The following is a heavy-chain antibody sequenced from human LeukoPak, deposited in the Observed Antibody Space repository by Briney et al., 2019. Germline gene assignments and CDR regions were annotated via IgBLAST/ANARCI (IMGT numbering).Heavy chain of an antibody. CDR2: IYPGDSDT. V-gene: IGHV5-51*01. CDR1: GYSFTSYW. D-gene: IGHD6-6*01. CDR3: ARQINSIRTSIEARPSAFDM. J-gene: IGHJ3*02. Sequence: GESLKISCKGSGYSFTSYWIGWVRQMPGKGLEWMGIIYPGDSDTRYSPSFQGQVTISADKSISAAYLQWSSLKASHTAMYYCARQINSIRTSIEARPSAFDMWRQETMLTLSS.